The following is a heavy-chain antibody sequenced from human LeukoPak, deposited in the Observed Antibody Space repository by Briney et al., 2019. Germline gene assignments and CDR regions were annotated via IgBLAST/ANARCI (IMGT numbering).Heavy chain of an antibody. CDR3: ARGPTFGWFDP. Sequence: GGSLRLSCAASGFTFSSYAMSWVRQAPGKGLEWVANIKQDGSEKYYVDSVKGRFTISRDNAKNSLYLQMNSLRAEDTAVYYCARGPTFGWFDPWGQGTLVTVSS. J-gene: IGHJ5*02. CDR2: IKQDGSEK. CDR1: GFTFSSYA. V-gene: IGHV3-7*01. D-gene: IGHD3-10*01.